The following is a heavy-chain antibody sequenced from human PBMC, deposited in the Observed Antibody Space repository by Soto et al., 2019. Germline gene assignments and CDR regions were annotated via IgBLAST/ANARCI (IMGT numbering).Heavy chain of an antibody. D-gene: IGHD3-22*01. V-gene: IGHV4-38-2*01. Sequence: SETLSVTCAVSGYSISSCYYCGWTRQPPGKGLEWIGDIYHSGSTYYNPSLKSRVTISLDTSKNQFSLKLNSVTAADTAVYYCAKRRGIYDSSGYHNWFDPWGQGTMVTVSS. J-gene: IGHJ5*02. CDR1: GYSISSCYY. CDR3: AKRRGIYDSSGYHNWFDP. CDR2: IYHSGST.